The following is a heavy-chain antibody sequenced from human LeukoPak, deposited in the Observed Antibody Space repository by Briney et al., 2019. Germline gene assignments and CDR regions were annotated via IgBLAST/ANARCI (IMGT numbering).Heavy chain of an antibody. CDR1: GFTFDDYA. V-gene: IGHV3-9*01. CDR2: ISWNSGSI. J-gene: IGHJ6*02. Sequence: PGRSLRLSCAASGFTFDDYAMHWVRQAPGKGLEWVSGISWNSGSIGYADSVKGRFTISRDNAKNSLYLQMNSLRAEDTALYYCARAISAADYGMDVWGQGTTVTVSS. CDR3: ARAISAADYGMDV. D-gene: IGHD2-2*01.